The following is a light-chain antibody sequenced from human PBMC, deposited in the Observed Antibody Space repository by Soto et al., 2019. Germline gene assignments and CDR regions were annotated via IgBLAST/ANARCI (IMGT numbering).Light chain of an antibody. V-gene: IGLV2-14*01. J-gene: IGLJ1*01. CDR2: EVS. CDR3: SSYSRSSFYV. CDR1: SSDVGGYIY. Sequence: QSVLTQPASVSGSPGQSITISCTGTSSDVGGYIYVSWYQQHPVKAPKLMIYEVSNRPSGVSNRFSGSKSGNTASLTISGLQAEDEADYYCSSYSRSSFYVFGTGTKVTVL.